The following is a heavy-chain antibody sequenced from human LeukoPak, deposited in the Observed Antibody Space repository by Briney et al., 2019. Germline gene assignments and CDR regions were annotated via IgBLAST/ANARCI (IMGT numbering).Heavy chain of an antibody. J-gene: IGHJ4*02. Sequence: SETLSLTCTVSGDSISSGDYYWSWIRQPAGKGLEWIGRISSSGRTNYNPSLKSRVTISVDTSKTQFSLKLDSVTAADTAVYYCASLADYGSGSYHFDYWGQGTLVTVSS. V-gene: IGHV4-61*02. CDR1: GDSISSGDYY. CDR2: ISSSGRT. CDR3: ASLADYGSGSYHFDY. D-gene: IGHD3-10*01.